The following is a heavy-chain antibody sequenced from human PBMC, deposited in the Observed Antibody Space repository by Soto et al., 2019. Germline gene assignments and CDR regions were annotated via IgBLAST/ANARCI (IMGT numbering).Heavy chain of an antibody. J-gene: IGHJ3*02. CDR3: AKAGVYYYDSSGYPGDAFDI. V-gene: IGHV4-59*08. CDR1: GGSISSYY. D-gene: IGHD3-22*01. Sequence: SETLSLTCTVSGGSISSYYWSWIRQPPGKGLEWIGYLYNTGSTIYNPSLKSRVTISVDTSKNQFSLKLSSVTAADTAVYYCAKAGVYYYDSSGYPGDAFDIWGQGTMVTVSS. CDR2: LYNTGST.